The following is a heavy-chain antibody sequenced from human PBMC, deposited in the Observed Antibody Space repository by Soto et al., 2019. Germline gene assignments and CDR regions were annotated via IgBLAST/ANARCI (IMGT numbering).Heavy chain of an antibody. V-gene: IGHV3-30*18. CDR2: ISYDGSNK. CDR1: GFTFSSYG. CDR3: ANPEEISSGWYL. D-gene: IGHD6-19*01. J-gene: IGHJ4*02. Sequence: ESGGGVVQPGRSLRLSCAASGFTFSSYGMHWVRQAPGKGLEWVAVISYDGSNKYYADSVKGRFTISRDNSKNTLYLQMNSLRAEDTAVYYCANPEEISSGWYLWGQGTLVTVSS.